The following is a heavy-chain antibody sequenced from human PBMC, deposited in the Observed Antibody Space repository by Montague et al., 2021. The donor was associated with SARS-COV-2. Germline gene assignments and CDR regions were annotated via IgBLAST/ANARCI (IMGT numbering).Heavy chain of an antibody. J-gene: IGHJ6*02. V-gene: IGHV4-39*07. Sequence: SETLSLTCTVSGGSISSSNYYWGWIRQPPGKGLEWIGNMYYSGSTYYNPSLKSRVTISIDTSKNQFSLKLSSVTAADTAVYYCARDDIVLQGVTKGMDVWGPGTTVPVSS. CDR3: ARDDIVLQGVTKGMDV. CDR1: GGSISSSNYY. D-gene: IGHD3-10*01. CDR2: MYYSGST.